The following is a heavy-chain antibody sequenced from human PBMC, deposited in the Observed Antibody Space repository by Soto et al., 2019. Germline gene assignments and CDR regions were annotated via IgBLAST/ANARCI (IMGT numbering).Heavy chain of an antibody. Sequence: ASVKVSCKASESTFMNYGISWVRQATGQGLEWMGWMNPNSGNTGYALKFQGRVSMARNTSIYTVYLELSSLASDDTAVYYCVRMASSGTLNWFDPWGQGTLVTVSS. J-gene: IGHJ5*02. CDR2: MNPNSGNT. CDR1: ESTFMNYG. D-gene: IGHD1-1*01. V-gene: IGHV1-8*01. CDR3: VRMASSGTLNWFDP.